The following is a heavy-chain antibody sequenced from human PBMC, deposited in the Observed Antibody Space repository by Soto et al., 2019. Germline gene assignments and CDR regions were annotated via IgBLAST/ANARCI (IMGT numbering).Heavy chain of an antibody. CDR3: AKEGQYYDILTGYRSYYGMDV. J-gene: IGHJ6*02. V-gene: IGHV3-30*18. CDR2: ISYDGSNK. CDR1: GFTFSSYG. Sequence: QVQLVESGGGVVQPGRSLRLSCAASGFTFSSYGMHWVRQAPGKGLEWVAVISYDGSNKYYADSVKGRFTISRDNSKNTLYLKMNSLRDEDTAVYYCAKEGQYYDILTGYRSYYGMDVWGQGTTVTVSS. D-gene: IGHD3-9*01.